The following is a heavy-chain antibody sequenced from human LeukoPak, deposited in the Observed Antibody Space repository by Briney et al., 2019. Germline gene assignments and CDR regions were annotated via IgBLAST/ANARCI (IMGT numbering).Heavy chain of an antibody. CDR1: GYTFTSYD. CDR3: AXXXXXXYFDWLLYPFFDY. J-gene: IGHJ4*02. CDR2: MNPNSGNT. D-gene: IGHD3-9*01. V-gene: IGHV1-8*01. Sequence: ASVKVSRKASGYTFTSYDINWVRQATGQGLEWMGWMNPNSGNTGYAQKFQGRVTMTRNTSISTVYMELSSLRSEDTAVYYCAXXXXXXYFDWLLYPFFDYWGQGTLVTVSS.